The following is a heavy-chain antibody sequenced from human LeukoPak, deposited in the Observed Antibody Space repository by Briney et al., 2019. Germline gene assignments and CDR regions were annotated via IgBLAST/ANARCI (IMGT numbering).Heavy chain of an antibody. D-gene: IGHD2-21*02. CDR2: IWYDGSNR. CDR3: GRVFCGGNCYSPPLPDY. CDR1: GFIFSSFG. J-gene: IGHJ4*02. Sequence: GGSLRLSCAASGFIFSSFGMQWARQAPGKGLDWVAGIWYDGSNRNYADSVKGRFTISRDNSKNTLFLQMDSLRAEDTAVYYCGRVFCGGNCYSPPLPDYWGQGTLVTVSA. V-gene: IGHV3-33*01.